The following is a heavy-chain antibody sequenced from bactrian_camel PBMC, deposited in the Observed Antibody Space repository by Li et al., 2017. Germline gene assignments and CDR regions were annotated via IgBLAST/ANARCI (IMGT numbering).Heavy chain of an antibody. Sequence: QVQLVESGGGSAQAGGSLRLSRVVSGPSYATNCIGWVRQAPGKEREGVALIYIRTGSTFYANTVKDRFTISQDHTKNVVLQMNSLKPEDTAMYYCAADRARRAGVAWVQDYRYRGQGTQVTVS. J-gene: IGHJ4*01. V-gene: IGHV3S63*01. CDR2: IYIRTGST. CDR3: AADRARRAGVAWVQDYRY. CDR1: GPSYATNC. D-gene: IGHD5*01.